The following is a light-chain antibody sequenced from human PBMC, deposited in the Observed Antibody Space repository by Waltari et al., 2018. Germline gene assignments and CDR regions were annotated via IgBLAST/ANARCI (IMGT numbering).Light chain of an antibody. CDR1: SSNVGNNL. J-gene: IGLJ3*02. CDR3: ASWDDSPNGRWV. Sequence: QSVLTQPPSASGAPGQRVTISCPRSSSNVGNNLVNGYQQIPGTAPKLLIYRNDQRTSGVPDRFSGSKSGTSASLAISGLQSEDEGDYYCASWDDSPNGRWVFGGGTKLTVL. CDR2: RND. V-gene: IGLV1-44*01.